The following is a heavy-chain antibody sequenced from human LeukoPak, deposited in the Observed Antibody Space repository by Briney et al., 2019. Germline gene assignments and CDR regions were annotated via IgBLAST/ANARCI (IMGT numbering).Heavy chain of an antibody. V-gene: IGHV3-74*01. D-gene: IGHD3-3*01. CDR2: ITNDGSST. J-gene: IGHJ4*02. Sequence: GGSLRLSCAASGLTFSSHWMHWVRQAPGKGLVWVSRITNDGSSTTYADSVKGRFTISRDNAKNMLYLQVNSLRAEDTAVYYCARVGSYDFWSGYYFDYWGQGTLVTVSS. CDR1: GLTFSSHW. CDR3: ARVGSYDFWSGYYFDY.